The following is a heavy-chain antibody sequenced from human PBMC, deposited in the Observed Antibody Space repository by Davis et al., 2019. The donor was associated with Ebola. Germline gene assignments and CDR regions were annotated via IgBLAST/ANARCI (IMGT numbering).Heavy chain of an antibody. CDR1: GGTLTSYA. V-gene: IGHV1-69*13. J-gene: IGHJ4*02. CDR3: AHLGPQRYCSGGGCHGYLDY. CDR2: IIPVFRTA. Sequence: AASVKVSCKAVGGTLTSYAMTWVRQAPGQGLEWMGGIIPVFRTANYAQKFQGRVTITADESTRTAYMELSGLTSEDTAVYYCAHLGPQRYCSGGGCHGYLDYWGQGTLVIASS. D-gene: IGHD2-15*01.